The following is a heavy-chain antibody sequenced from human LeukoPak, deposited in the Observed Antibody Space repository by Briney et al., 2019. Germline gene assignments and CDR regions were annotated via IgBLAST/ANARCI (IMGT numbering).Heavy chain of an antibody. Sequence: ASVKVSCKASGYTFTSYYMHWVRQAPGQGLEWMGIINPSGGSTSYAQKFQGRVTMTRDTSTSTGYMELSSLRSEDTAVYYCARDPGIAVAEYYFDYWGQGTLVTVSS. CDR1: GYTFTSYY. V-gene: IGHV1-46*01. J-gene: IGHJ4*02. D-gene: IGHD6-19*01. CDR2: INPSGGST. CDR3: ARDPGIAVAEYYFDY.